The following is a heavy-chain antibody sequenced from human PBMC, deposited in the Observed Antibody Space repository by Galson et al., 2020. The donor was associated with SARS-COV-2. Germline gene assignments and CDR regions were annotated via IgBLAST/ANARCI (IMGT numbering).Heavy chain of an antibody. J-gene: IGHJ4*02. D-gene: IGHD3-22*01. Sequence: GESLKISCKGSGYSFTSYWIGWVRQMPGKGLEWMGIIYPGDSDTRYSPSFQGQVTISADKSVSTAYLQWSSLKASDTAMYYCARRGYYDSSGYYKFSPLFDYWGQGTLVTVSS. CDR1: GYSFTSYW. CDR2: IYPGDSDT. CDR3: ARRGYYDSSGYYKFSPLFDY. V-gene: IGHV5-51*01.